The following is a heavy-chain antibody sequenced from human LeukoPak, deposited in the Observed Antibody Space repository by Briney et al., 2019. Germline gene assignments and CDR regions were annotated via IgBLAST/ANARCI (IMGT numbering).Heavy chain of an antibody. CDR2: ISGSGGST. J-gene: IGHJ5*02. Sequence: GGSLRLSCAASGFTFSSYAMSWVRQAPEKGLEWVSAISGSGGSTYYADSVKGRFTISRDNSKNTLYLQMNSLRAEDTAVYYCAKDPCSSTSCYPYNWFDPWGQGTPVTVSS. V-gene: IGHV3-23*01. D-gene: IGHD2-2*01. CDR1: GFTFSSYA. CDR3: AKDPCSSTSCYPYNWFDP.